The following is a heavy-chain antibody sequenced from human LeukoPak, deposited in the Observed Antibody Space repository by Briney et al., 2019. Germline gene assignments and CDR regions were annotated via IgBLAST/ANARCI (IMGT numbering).Heavy chain of an antibody. CDR3: ARDLVRDHISSWCDL. CDR2: IRYDGANT. J-gene: IGHJ5*02. V-gene: IGHV3-30*02. Sequence: GGSLRLSCAASGFTFNRHGMHWVRQAPGKGLEWVAFIRYDGANTHYGESVRGRFSISRDNSRNTVSLEMNDLGTEDTAMYYCARDLVRDHISSWCDLWGQGTLVTVSS. D-gene: IGHD1-14*01. CDR1: GFTFNRHG.